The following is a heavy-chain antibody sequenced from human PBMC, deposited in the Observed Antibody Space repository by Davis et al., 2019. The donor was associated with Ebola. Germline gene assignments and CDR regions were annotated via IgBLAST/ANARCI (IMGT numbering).Heavy chain of an antibody. CDR1: GFTFSSYG. Sequence: PGGSLRLSCAASGFTFSSYGMHWVRQAPGKGLEWVAVIWYDGSNKYYADSVKGRFTISRDNSKNTLYLQMNSLRAEDTAVYYCAKDPRIVVVPAPEWFDPWGQGTLVTVSS. D-gene: IGHD2-2*01. CDR2: IWYDGSNK. J-gene: IGHJ5*02. CDR3: AKDPRIVVVPAPEWFDP. V-gene: IGHV3-33*06.